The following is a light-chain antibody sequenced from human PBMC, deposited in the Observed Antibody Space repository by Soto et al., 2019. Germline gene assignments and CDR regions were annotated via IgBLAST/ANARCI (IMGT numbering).Light chain of an antibody. V-gene: IGLV2-14*01. CDR3: CSYAGSNIWV. J-gene: IGLJ3*02. Sequence: QSALTQPASVSGSPGQSITISCTGSSSDVGGYNYVSWYQQHPGKAPKLMIYEVSNRPSGISNRFSGSKSGNAASLTVSGLQAEDEADYYCCSYAGSNIWVFGGGTKVTVL. CDR2: EVS. CDR1: SSDVGGYNY.